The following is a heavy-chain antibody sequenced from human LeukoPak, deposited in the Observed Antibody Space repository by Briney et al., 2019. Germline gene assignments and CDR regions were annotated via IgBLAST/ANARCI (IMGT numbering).Heavy chain of an antibody. CDR3: AIIAVAGTNGMDV. Sequence: GRSVGLPCAASGLTFDEYAKHWAPDAWTKGLVDGSGISWNSGSIGYADSVKGRFTICRDNAKNSLYLQMNSLRAEDTALYYCAIIAVAGTNGMDVWGEETTVTVSS. V-gene: IGHV3-9*01. CDR2: ISWNSGSI. J-gene: IGHJ6*04. D-gene: IGHD6-19*01. CDR1: GLTFDEYA.